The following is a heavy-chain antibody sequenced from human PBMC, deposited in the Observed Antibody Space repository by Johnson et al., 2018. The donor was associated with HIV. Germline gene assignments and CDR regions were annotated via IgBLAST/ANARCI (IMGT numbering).Heavy chain of an antibody. CDR1: GFTVSSNY. Sequence: VQLVESGGGLVQPGGSLRLSCAASGFTVSSNYMSWVRQAPGKGLEWVSVIYSGGNTYYADSVKGRFTISRDNSKNTLYLQMNSLRVEDTAVYYCARERGISGGFDCWGQGTMVTVSS. CDR3: ARERGISGGFDC. V-gene: IGHV3-66*01. CDR2: IYSGGNT. D-gene: IGHD2-15*01. J-gene: IGHJ3*01.